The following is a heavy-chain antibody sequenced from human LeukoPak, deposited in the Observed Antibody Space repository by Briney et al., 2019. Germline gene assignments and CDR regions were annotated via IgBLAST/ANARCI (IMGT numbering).Heavy chain of an antibody. Sequence: GGSLRLSCAASGFTFSSYAMSWVRQAPGKGLEWVSAISGSGGSTYYADSVTGRFTISRDNAKNSLYLQMNSLRVEDTAVYYCARALGDEPNYYYGLDVWGQGTTVTVSS. J-gene: IGHJ6*01. CDR3: ARALGDEPNYYYGLDV. D-gene: IGHD2-21*02. CDR1: GFTFSSYA. V-gene: IGHV3-23*01. CDR2: ISGSGGST.